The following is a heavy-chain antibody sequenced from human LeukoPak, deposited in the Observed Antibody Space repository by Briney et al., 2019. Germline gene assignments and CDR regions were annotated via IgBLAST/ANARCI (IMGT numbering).Heavy chain of an antibody. J-gene: IGHJ5*02. D-gene: IGHD5-12*01. CDR3: ARDQGDIVATNWFDP. CDR1: GFTFSSYS. V-gene: IGHV3-23*01. CDR2: ISGSGGST. Sequence: HPGGSLRLSCAASGFTFSSYSMNWVRKAPGKGLEWVSAISGSGGSTYYADSVKGRFTISRDNSKNTLYLQMNSLRAEDTAVYYCARDQGDIVATNWFDPWGQGTLVTVSS.